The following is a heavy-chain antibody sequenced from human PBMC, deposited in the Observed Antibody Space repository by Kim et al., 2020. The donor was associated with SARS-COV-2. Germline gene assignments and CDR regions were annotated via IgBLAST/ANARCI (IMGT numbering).Heavy chain of an antibody. V-gene: IGHV3-30*18. J-gene: IGHJ4*02. Sequence: GGSLRLSCAASGFTFSSYGMHWVRQAPGKGLEWVAVISYDGSNKYYADSVKGRFTISRDNSKNTLYLQMNSLRAEDTAVYYCAKAIGPIFDYWGQGTLVTVSS. CDR2: ISYDGSNK. CDR1: GFTFSSYG. CDR3: AKAIGPIFDY.